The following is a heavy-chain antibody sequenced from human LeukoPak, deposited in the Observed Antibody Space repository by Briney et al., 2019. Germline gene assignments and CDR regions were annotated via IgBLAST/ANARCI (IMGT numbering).Heavy chain of an antibody. V-gene: IGHV4-61*09. CDR1: GGSINSGSYY. Sequence: PSQTLSLTCTVSGGSINSGSYYWSWIRQPAGKGLEWMGHFYTSGHTSYNPSLKSRVTISVDTSKNQFSLKMNSVTAADTAVYYCAIGVHGYSYGYVPWELYSYMDVWGKGTTVTISS. CDR3: AIGVHGYSYGYVPWELYSYMDV. CDR2: FYTSGHT. J-gene: IGHJ6*03. D-gene: IGHD5-18*01.